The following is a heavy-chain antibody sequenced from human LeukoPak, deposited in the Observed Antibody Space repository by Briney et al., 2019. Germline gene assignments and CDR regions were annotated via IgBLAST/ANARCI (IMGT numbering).Heavy chain of an antibody. J-gene: IGHJ3*02. Sequence: SETLSLTCTVSGGSISSYYWSWIRQPPGKGLEWIGYIYYSGSTNYNPSLKSRVTISVDTSKNQFSLKLSSVTAADTAVYYCARDQTYDFWSGYLDAFDIWGQGTMVTVSS. D-gene: IGHD3-3*01. CDR1: GGSISSYY. CDR3: ARDQTYDFWSGYLDAFDI. CDR2: IYYSGST. V-gene: IGHV4-59*12.